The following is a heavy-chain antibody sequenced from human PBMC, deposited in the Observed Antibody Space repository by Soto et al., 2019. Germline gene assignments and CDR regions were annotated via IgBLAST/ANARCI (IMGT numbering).Heavy chain of an antibody. CDR1: GFTFSSYG. CDR2: IIDSGGST. V-gene: IGHV3-23*01. Sequence: QPGGSLRLSCAASGFTFSSYGMHWVRQAPGKGLEWVSDIIDSGGSTYYADSVKGRFTISRDNSKSTLYLQMNSLRAEDTALYYCAKGRSYYYYYGVDVWGQGTTVTVSS. CDR3: AKGRSYYYYYGVDV. J-gene: IGHJ6*02.